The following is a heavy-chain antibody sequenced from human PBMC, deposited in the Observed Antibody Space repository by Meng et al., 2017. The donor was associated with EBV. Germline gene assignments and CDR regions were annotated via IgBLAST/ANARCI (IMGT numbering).Heavy chain of an antibody. Sequence: LPLHESVPGLVQPSQTLSLTCTVACPAVGGVTYHWSWIRPTPGKELEWIGYIYDGGTTIYHPSLKSRVTILVDASKNQFSLKLSSVTTADTAVYYCAKSRSSTPGVVDYWGQGTLVTVSS. J-gene: IGHJ4*02. V-gene: IGHV4-61*01. CDR1: CPAVGGVTYH. CDR2: IYDGGTT. CDR3: AKSRSSTPGVVDY. D-gene: IGHD3-10*01.